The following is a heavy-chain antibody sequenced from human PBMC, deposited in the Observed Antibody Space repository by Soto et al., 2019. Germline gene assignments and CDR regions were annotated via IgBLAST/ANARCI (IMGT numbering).Heavy chain of an antibody. CDR2: IGTAGDT. Sequence: LSLTCAASGFTFSSYDMHWVRQATGKGLEWVSAIGTAGDTYYPGSVKGRFTISRENAKNSLYLQMNSLRAEDMAVYYCARGEAARLEDYYYGMDVWGQGTTVTVSS. CDR1: GFTFSSYD. D-gene: IGHD6-6*01. CDR3: ARGEAARLEDYYYGMDV. J-gene: IGHJ6*02. V-gene: IGHV3-13*01.